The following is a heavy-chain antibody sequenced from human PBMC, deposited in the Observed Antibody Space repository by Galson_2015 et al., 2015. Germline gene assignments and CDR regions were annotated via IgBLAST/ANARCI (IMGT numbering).Heavy chain of an antibody. Sequence: PALVNPHRPSRCPAPSLGSHSALVEWLALIYWDDDKRYSPSLKSRLTITKDTSKNQVVLTMTNMDPVDTATYYCAHRPGLRFLEWLLSGWFDPWGQGTLVTVSS. CDR2: IYWDDDK. CDR3: AHRPGLRFLEWLLSGWFDP. CDR1: GSHSALV. D-gene: IGHD3-3*01. J-gene: IGHJ5*02. V-gene: IGHV2-5*02.